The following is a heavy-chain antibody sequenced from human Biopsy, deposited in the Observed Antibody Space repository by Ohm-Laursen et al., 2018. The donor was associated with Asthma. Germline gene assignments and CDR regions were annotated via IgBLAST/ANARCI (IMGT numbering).Heavy chain of an antibody. Sequence: SQTLSLTCTVSGGSMSSSSYYWGWIRQPPGKGLGWMGSISYTGSAYHNPSLKSRVTISVDTSKNHFSLKLSSVTAADTAVYYCARHWDWGSFFDYWGQGTPVTVSS. CDR3: ARHWDWGSFFDY. D-gene: IGHD7-27*01. CDR2: ISYTGSA. J-gene: IGHJ4*02. V-gene: IGHV4-39*01. CDR1: GGSMSSSSYY.